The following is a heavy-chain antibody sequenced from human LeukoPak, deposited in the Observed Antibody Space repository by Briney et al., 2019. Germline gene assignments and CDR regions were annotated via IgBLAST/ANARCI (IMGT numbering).Heavy chain of an antibody. J-gene: IGHJ3*02. V-gene: IGHV4-39*01. D-gene: IGHD3-22*01. CDR3: ARQNYYDSRI. CDR2: IYYSGST. CDR1: GGSISSYY. Sequence: PSETLSLTCTVSGGSISSYYWSWIRQPPGKGLEWIGSIYYSGSTYCNPSLKSRVTISVDTSKNQFSLKLSSVTAADTALYYCARQNYYDSRIWGQGTMVTVSS.